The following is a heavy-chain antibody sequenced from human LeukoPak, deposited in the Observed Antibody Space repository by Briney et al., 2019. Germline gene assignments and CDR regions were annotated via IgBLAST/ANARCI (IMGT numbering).Heavy chain of an antibody. CDR2: INTNGGGK. Sequence: ASVKVSRKASGYTFTAYYMHCVGQAPGHGVEWMARINTNGGGKNYAQKFQGRVPMTRETSISTAYMELSRLRSDDTAVYYCARSGFDSYEMFGYWGQGTLVTVSS. CDR3: ARSGFDSYEMFGY. CDR1: GYTFTAYY. J-gene: IGHJ4*02. D-gene: IGHD5-18*01. V-gene: IGHV1-2*02.